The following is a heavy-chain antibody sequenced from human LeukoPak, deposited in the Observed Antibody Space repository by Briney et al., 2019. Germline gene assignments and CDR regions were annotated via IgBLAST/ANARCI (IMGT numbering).Heavy chain of an antibody. D-gene: IGHD3-3*01. V-gene: IGHV3-23*01. J-gene: IGHJ4*02. CDR2: IGESGSYT. Sequence: PGGSLRLSCAASGFTFSTYGMHWVRQAPGRGLEWVSSIGESGSYTYYADSVKGRFTVSRDNSESTLYLQMSSLRAEDTAVYYCAKDPNPFYDFWSGYKWGQGTLVTVSS. CDR1: GFTFSTYG. CDR3: AKDPNPFYDFWSGYK.